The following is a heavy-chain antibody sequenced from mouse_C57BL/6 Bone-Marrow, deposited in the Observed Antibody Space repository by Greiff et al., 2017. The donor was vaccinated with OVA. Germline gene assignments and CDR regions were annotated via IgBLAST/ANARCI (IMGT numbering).Heavy chain of an antibody. CDR1: GFSLSTFGMG. CDR3: ARSSIYYYGSSPAWFAY. D-gene: IGHD1-1*01. CDR2: IWWDDDK. J-gene: IGHJ3*01. Sequence: QVTLKVCGPGILQPSQTLSLTCSFSGFSLSTFGMGVGWIRQPSGKGLEWLAHIWWDDDKYYNPALKSRLTISKDTSKNQVFLKIANVDTADTATYYCARSSIYYYGSSPAWFAYWGQGTLVTVSA. V-gene: IGHV8-8*01.